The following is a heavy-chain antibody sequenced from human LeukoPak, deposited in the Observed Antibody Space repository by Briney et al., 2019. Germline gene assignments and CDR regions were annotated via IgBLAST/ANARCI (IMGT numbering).Heavy chain of an antibody. V-gene: IGHV4-59*01. D-gene: IGHD2-2*01. CDR1: GGSISSYY. CDR3: ARSDIVVVPAATFDY. J-gene: IGHJ4*02. CDR2: IYYSGST. Sequence: SETLSLTCAVSGGSISSYYWSWIRQPPGKGLEWIGYIYYSGSTNYNPSLTSRVTISVDTSKNQFSLKLSSVTAADTAVYYCARSDIVVVPAATFDYWGQGTLVTVSS.